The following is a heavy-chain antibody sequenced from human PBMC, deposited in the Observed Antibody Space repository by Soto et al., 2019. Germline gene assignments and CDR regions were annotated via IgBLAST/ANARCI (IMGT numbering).Heavy chain of an antibody. D-gene: IGHD2-8*01. CDR2: INPNSGGT. V-gene: IGHV1-2*06. CDR1: GYTFTGYY. J-gene: IGHJ6*02. CDR3: ARFKYCTNGVCYVDYYGMDV. Sequence: GASVKVSCKASGYTFTGYYMHWVRQAPGQGLEWMGRINPNSGGTNYAQKFQGRVTMTRDTSISTAYMELSRLRSDDTAVYYCARFKYCTNGVCYVDYYGMDVWGQGTTVTVSS.